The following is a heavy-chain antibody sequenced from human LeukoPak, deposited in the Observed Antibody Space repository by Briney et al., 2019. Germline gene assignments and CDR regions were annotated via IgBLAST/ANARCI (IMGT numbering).Heavy chain of an antibody. V-gene: IGHV4-4*07. D-gene: IGHD3-22*01. CDR3: ARDLIYYYDSSGPPRLVAFDI. CDR1: GGSISGHY. J-gene: IGHJ3*02. Sequence: PSETLSLTCTVSGGSISGHYWSWIRQPAGKGLEWIGRIYTSGSTNYNPSLKSRVTISVDTSKNQFSLKLSSVTAADTAVYYCARDLIYYYDSSGPPRLVAFDIWGQGTMVTVSS. CDR2: IYTSGST.